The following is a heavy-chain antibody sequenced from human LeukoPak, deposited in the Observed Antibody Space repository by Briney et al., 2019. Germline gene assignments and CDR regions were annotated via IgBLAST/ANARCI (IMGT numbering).Heavy chain of an antibody. Sequence: ASVKVSCKASGGTLSNNAFSWVRQAPGQGLEWMGRIIPVLDMANNAQDFHDSVTITADESKTTVYMELTILTSEDTAMYYCARESYSGSSGLSAWGQGTLVIVSS. CDR3: ARESYSGSSGLSA. V-gene: IGHV1-69*04. CDR1: GGTLSNNA. CDR2: IIPVLDMA. D-gene: IGHD6-6*01. J-gene: IGHJ5*02.